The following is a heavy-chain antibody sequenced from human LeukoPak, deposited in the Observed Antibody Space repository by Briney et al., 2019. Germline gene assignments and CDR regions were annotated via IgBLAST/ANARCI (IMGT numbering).Heavy chain of an antibody. CDR2: INTNSGGT. CDR3: ARGAYYYDSSSHYPMFEY. CDR1: GNTFTGYY. D-gene: IGHD3-22*01. V-gene: IGHV1-2*02. Sequence: ASVKVSCKASGNTFTGYYMHWVRQAPGQGLEWMGWINTNSGGTNSAQKFQGRVTMTRDKSISTVYMELSRLRSDDTAVYYCARGAYYYDSSSHYPMFEYWGQGTLVTVSP. J-gene: IGHJ4*02.